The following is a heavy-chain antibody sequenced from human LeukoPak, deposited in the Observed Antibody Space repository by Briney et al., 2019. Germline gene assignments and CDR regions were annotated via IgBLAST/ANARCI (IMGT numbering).Heavy chain of an antibody. CDR3: AKKTWDSSNWHYFDY. J-gene: IGHJ4*02. CDR1: GFSFRSHG. D-gene: IGHD6-13*01. Sequence: GRSLRLSCAASGFSFRSHGMHWVRQAPGKGLEWVALISYDGNDTSYTTSVRGRFTISRENSRNTLYLQMNGLRAEDTAVYYCAKKTWDSSNWHYFDYWGQGTLVTVSS. CDR2: ISYDGNDT. V-gene: IGHV3-33*06.